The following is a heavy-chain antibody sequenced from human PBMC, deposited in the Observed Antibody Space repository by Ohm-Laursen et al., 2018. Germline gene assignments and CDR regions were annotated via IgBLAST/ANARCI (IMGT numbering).Heavy chain of an antibody. V-gene: IGHV1-8*01. CDR3: AQGGYSSSWTPDY. J-gene: IGHJ4*02. D-gene: IGHD6-13*01. CDR2: MNPNSGNT. Sequence: ASVKVSCKASGYTFTSYDINWGRQATGQGLEWMGWMNPNSGNTGYAQKFQGRVTMTRSTSISTASMELNSLRSEDPAVYYCAQGGYSSSWTPDYWGQGTLVTVSS. CDR1: GYTFTSYD.